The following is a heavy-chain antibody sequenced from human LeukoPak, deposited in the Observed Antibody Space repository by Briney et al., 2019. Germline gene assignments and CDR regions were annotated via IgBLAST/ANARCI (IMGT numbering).Heavy chain of an antibody. CDR1: GFTFSSYA. V-gene: IGHV3-23*01. CDR3: AKVPDIVVVPATYYFDF. J-gene: IGHJ4*02. D-gene: IGHD2-2*01. CDR2: ISGSGGST. Sequence: PGGSLRFSCAASGFTFSSYAMSWVRQAPGKGLEWVSAISGSGGSTYYADSVKGRFTISRDNSKNTLYLQMNSLRAEDTAVYYCAKVPDIVVVPATYYFDFWGQGTLVTVSS.